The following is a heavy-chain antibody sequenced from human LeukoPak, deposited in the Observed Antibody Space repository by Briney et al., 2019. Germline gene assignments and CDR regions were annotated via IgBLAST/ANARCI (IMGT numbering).Heavy chain of an antibody. J-gene: IGHJ4*02. Sequence: GASVKVSCKASGGTFSSYAISWVRQAPGQGLGWMGGIIPIFGTANYAQKFQGRVTITADESTSTAYMELSSLRSEDTAVYYCASSPVIAVAFDYWGQGTLVTVSS. CDR3: ASSPVIAVAFDY. CDR2: IIPIFGTA. D-gene: IGHD6-19*01. V-gene: IGHV1-69*01. CDR1: GGTFSSYA.